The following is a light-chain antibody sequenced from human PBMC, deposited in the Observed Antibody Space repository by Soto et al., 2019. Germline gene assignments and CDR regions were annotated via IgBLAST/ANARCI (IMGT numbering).Light chain of an antibody. Sequence: EIVLTQSPGTLSLSPGERATLSCRASQSVSSSYLAWYQQKPGQAPRLLIYGASSRATGIPDRFSGSGSGTDFTLTISSLDPEDFAVYYCQQRSNWWTFGQGTKVDNK. CDR3: QQRSNWWT. CDR1: QSVSSSY. CDR2: GAS. J-gene: IGKJ1*01. V-gene: IGKV3D-20*02.